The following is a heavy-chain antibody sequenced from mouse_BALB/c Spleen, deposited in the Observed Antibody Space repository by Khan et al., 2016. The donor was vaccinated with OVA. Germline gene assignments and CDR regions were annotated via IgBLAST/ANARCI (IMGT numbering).Heavy chain of an antibody. CDR1: GFSLTTYG. V-gene: IGHV2-3*01. CDR3: AKWGDGFTYAMDH. D-gene: IGHD2-3*01. CDR2: IWGDGNT. Sequence: QVQLKQSGPGLVAPSQSLSITCTVSGFSLTTYGVNWIRQPPGKGLEWLGVIWGDGNTNYHSALRSRLSISKDNSQSQVFLKLNGLQTDDTGTYXCAKWGDGFTYAMDHWGQGTSVTVSS. J-gene: IGHJ4*01.